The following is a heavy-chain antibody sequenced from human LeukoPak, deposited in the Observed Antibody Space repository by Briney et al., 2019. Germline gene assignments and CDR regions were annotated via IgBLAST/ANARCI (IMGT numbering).Heavy chain of an antibody. Sequence: PGESLKISCNGSGYSFTSYWIGWVRQMPGKGLEWVGIIYPGDSDTRYSPSFQGQVTISADKSISTAYLQWSSLKASDTAMYYCARGKLYDSSGIGFDYWGQGTLVTVSS. CDR2: IYPGDSDT. J-gene: IGHJ4*02. V-gene: IGHV5-51*01. D-gene: IGHD3-22*01. CDR3: ARGKLYDSSGIGFDY. CDR1: GYSFTSYW.